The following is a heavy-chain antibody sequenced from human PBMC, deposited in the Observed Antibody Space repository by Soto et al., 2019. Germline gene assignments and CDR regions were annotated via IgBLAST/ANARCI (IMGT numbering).Heavy chain of an antibody. V-gene: IGHV3-48*04. J-gene: IGHJ4*02. CDR2: IFTTGTTM. CDR1: GFTFRNYG. CDR3: ERDKDLAFDY. Sequence: GGSLRLSCAASGFTFRNYGMNWVRQAPGKGLEWVSYIFTTGTTMYYADSVKGRFTVSRDNAKNSVFLLLNSLRAEDTAVYYWERDKDLAFDYWGQGTLVTVSS.